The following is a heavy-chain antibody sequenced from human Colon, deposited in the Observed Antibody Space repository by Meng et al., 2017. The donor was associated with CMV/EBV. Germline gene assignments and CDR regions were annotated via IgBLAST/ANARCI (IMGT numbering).Heavy chain of an antibody. J-gene: IGHJ4*02. CDR1: GFTFASYA. CDR2: VSYHGTNK. V-gene: IGHV3-30*04. D-gene: IGHD2-2*01. Sequence: GGSLRLSCGASGFTFASYAIHWVRQAPGKGLEWVAVVSYHGTNKNYADSVKGRFTISRDNSKNTVYLQMDSLRSEDTAVYYCVRDSRNYAFDFWGQGTLVTVSS. CDR3: VRDSRNYAFDF.